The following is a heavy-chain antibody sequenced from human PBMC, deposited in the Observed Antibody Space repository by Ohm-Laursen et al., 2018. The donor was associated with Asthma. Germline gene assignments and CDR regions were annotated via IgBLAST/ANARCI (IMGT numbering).Heavy chain of an antibody. CDR3: ARDESGYSYGGWFDP. CDR2: IWYDGSNK. V-gene: IGHV3-33*01. J-gene: IGHJ5*02. Sequence: SLRLSCTASGFTFSSYGMHWVRQAPGKGLEWVAVIWYDGSNKYYADSVKGRFTISRDNSKNTLYLQMNSLRAEDTAVYYCARDESGYSYGGWFDPWGQGTLVTVPS. D-gene: IGHD5-18*01. CDR1: GFTFSSYG.